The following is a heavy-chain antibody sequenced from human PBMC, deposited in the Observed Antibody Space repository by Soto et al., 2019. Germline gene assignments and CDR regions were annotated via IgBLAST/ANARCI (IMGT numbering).Heavy chain of an antibody. V-gene: IGHV1-69*02. J-gene: IGHJ5*02. Sequence: QVQLVQSGAEVKRPGSSVKVSCQTSGGTFRTYTINWVRQAPGQGLEWMGRIIPILDVANYAQKFQGRVTITADKSTSTAHMELTSLRSEDTAVYYCARSIQEDTGVAGPKDIWFDPWGQGTLVTVSS. D-gene: IGHD6-19*01. CDR3: ARSIQEDTGVAGPKDIWFDP. CDR1: GGTFRTYT. CDR2: IIPILDVA.